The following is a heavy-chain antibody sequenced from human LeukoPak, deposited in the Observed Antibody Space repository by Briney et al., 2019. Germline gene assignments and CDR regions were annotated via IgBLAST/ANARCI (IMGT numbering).Heavy chain of an antibody. V-gene: IGHV3-53*01. CDR3: ARARDNSGYYWFDP. J-gene: IGHJ5*02. Sequence: PGGSLRLSCAASGFTVSSNYMSWVRQAPGKGLEWVSVIYSGGSTYYADSVKGRFTISRDNSKNTLYLQMNSLRAEDTAVYYCARARDNSGYYWFDPWGQGTLVTVSS. CDR2: IYSGGST. CDR1: GFTVSSNY. D-gene: IGHD3-22*01.